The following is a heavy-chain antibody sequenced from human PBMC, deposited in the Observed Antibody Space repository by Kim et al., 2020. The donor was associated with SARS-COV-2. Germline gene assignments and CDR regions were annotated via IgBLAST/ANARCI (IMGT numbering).Heavy chain of an antibody. J-gene: IGHJ4*02. CDR3: ARADS. Sequence: NQDGSDKKYVDSVKGRFTSSRDNAKNSLYLQMRSLRVEDTAVYYCARADSWGQGTLVTVSS. V-gene: IGHV3-7*01. CDR2: NQDGSDK.